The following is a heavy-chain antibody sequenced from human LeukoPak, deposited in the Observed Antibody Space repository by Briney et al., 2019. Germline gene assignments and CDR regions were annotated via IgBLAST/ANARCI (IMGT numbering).Heavy chain of an antibody. Sequence: SGPTLVKPTQTLTLTCTFSGFSLSTSGVGVGWIRQPPGKGLEWIGYIYYSVSAKYNPSLKSRVTISLDTSKNQFSLKLSPVSAADTAVYFCASTSIHGHSSYWGQGTLVTVSS. D-gene: IGHD5-24*01. V-gene: IGHV4-61*08. CDR1: GFSLSTSGVG. J-gene: IGHJ4*02. CDR3: ASTSIHGHSSY. CDR2: IYYSVSA.